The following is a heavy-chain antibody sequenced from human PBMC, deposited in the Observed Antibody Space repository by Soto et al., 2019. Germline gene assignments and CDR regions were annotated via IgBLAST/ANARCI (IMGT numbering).Heavy chain of an antibody. CDR1: GYTFTSYG. CDR3: ARDRPIGGSYSPVLDY. V-gene: IGHV1-18*01. CDR2: ISAYNGNT. D-gene: IGHD1-26*01. J-gene: IGHJ4*02. Sequence: QVQLVQSGAEVKKPGASVKVSCKASGYTFTSYGISWVRQAPGQGLEWMGWISAYNGNTNYAQKLQGRVTMTTDTXTXKAYMELRSLRSDDTAVYYCARDRPIGGSYSPVLDYWGQGTLVTVSS.